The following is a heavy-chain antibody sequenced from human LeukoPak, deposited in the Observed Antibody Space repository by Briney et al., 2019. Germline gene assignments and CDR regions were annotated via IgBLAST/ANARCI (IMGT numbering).Heavy chain of an antibody. CDR3: ARHVGRVTTSYTRVDF. D-gene: IGHD3-16*01. V-gene: IGHV5-51*01. Sequence: GESLKISCKGSGYSFINYWIGWVRQMPGKGLEWMGIIWPDDSDTRYSPSFQGQVTISTDKSINTAYLQWSSLKASDTAMYYCARHVGRVTTSYTRVDFWGQGTLVTVSS. CDR2: IWPDDSDT. CDR1: GYSFINYW. J-gene: IGHJ4*02.